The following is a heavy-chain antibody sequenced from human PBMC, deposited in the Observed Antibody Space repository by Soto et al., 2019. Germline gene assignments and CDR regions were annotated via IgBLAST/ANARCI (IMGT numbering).Heavy chain of an antibody. J-gene: IGHJ5*02. Sequence: PGGSLRLSCAASGFTFSSNPMHWVRQAPGKGLEYDSVNSSNGESTPYADSEKGRITISRDNSKKTLYLQMSSLRLEDTAVYYWVKDHGTAMIRGGFDPWGHGALVTVSS. V-gene: IGHV3-64D*06. CDR3: VKDHGTAMIRGGFDP. D-gene: IGHD3-10*01. CDR1: GFTFSSNP. CDR2: NSSNGEST.